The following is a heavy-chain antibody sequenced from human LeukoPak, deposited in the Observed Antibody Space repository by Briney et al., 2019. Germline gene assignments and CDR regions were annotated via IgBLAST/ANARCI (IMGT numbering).Heavy chain of an antibody. D-gene: IGHD6-19*01. Sequence: ASVRVTRNASGYTFTDFYLHWVRQAPGQGLVWMGWINPYSGDTRYAEKFQGRVTMTRDTSNSTVYMEVNSLKSGDPAVYYCARLPVTGSGDYWGQGTLVVVSS. V-gene: IGHV1-2*02. CDR3: ARLPVTGSGDY. CDR1: GYTFTDFY. J-gene: IGHJ4*02. CDR2: INPYSGDT.